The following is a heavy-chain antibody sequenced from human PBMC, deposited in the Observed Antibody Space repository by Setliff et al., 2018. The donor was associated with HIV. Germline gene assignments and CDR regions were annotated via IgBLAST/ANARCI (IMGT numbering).Heavy chain of an antibody. V-gene: IGHV4-59*12. CDR2: IYYSGST. J-gene: IGHJ1*01. CDR1: GGSISSYY. D-gene: IGHD6-13*01. CDR3: ATDPGYSSTWYSESFQH. Sequence: PSETLSLTCTVSGGSISSYYWSWIRQPPGKGLEWIGYIYYSGSTNYNPSLKSRVTISVDTSKNQFSLKLSSVTAADTAVYYCATDPGYSSTWYSESFQHWGQGTVVTVSS.